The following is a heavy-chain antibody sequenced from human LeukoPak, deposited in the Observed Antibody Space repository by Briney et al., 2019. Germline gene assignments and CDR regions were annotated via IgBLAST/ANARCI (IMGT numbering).Heavy chain of an antibody. V-gene: IGHV3-48*02. J-gene: IGHJ4*02. Sequence: GGSLRLSCAASGFTFNSCSMSWVRQAPGKGLEWLSYISSSSGTIYYADSVLGRFTISRDNAKNSLYLQMNSLRDDDTAVYYCAREPALDYWGQGTLVTVSS. D-gene: IGHD1-14*01. CDR1: GFTFNSCS. CDR3: AREPALDY. CDR2: ISSSSGTI.